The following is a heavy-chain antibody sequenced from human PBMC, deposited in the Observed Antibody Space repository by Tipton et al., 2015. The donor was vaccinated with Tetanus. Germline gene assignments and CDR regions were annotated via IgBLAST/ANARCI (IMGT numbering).Heavy chain of an antibody. J-gene: IGHJ5*02. D-gene: IGHD1-26*01. V-gene: IGHV3-21*06. CDR2: ISSSGSHM. CDR1: GFTFSSYS. CDR3: AREGSSGWFDP. Sequence: LRLSCAASGFTFSSYSMNWVRQAPGKGLEWVSSISSSGSHMYYAESVRGRFSISRDNAKNSLYLQMNSLRADDTALYYCAREGSSGWFDPWGRGTLVTVSS.